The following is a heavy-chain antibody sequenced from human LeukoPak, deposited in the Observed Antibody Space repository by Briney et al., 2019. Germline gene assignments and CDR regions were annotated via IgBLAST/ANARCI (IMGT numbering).Heavy chain of an antibody. V-gene: IGHV3-7*01. Sequence: GGSLRLSCAASGFTYSSYWMSWVRQAPGKGLEWVANIKQDGSEKYYVDSVKGRFTISRDNAKNSLYLQMNSLRAEDTAVYYCARHDGDYSDYFDYWGQGTLVTVSS. J-gene: IGHJ4*02. D-gene: IGHD4-17*01. CDR2: IKQDGSEK. CDR1: GFTYSSYW. CDR3: ARHDGDYSDYFDY.